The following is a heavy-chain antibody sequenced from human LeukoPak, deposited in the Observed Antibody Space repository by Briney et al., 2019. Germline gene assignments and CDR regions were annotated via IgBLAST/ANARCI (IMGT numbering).Heavy chain of an antibody. CDR1: GGTFSSYA. J-gene: IGHJ4*02. Sequence: SVKVSCKASGGTFSSYAISWLRQAPGQGLEWMGRIIPIFGTANYAQKFQGRVTITTDESTSTAYMELSSLRSEDTAVYYCARGPIRGVPLRYFDYWGQGTLVTVSS. CDR2: IIPIFGTA. V-gene: IGHV1-69*05. D-gene: IGHD3-10*01. CDR3: ARGPIRGVPLRYFDY.